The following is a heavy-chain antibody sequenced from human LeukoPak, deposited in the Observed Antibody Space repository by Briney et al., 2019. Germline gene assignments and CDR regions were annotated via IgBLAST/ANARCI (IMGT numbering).Heavy chain of an antibody. CDR2: INHSGST. CDR1: GGSFSGYY. V-gene: IGHV4-34*01. J-gene: IGHJ3*02. CDR3: ARGGWGWFGELYAFDI. Sequence: SETLSLTCAVYGGSFSGYYWSWIRQPPGKGLEWIGEINHSGSTNYNPSLKSRVTISVDTSKNQFSLKLSSVTAADTAVYYCARGGWGWFGELYAFDIWGQGTMVTVSS. D-gene: IGHD3-10*01.